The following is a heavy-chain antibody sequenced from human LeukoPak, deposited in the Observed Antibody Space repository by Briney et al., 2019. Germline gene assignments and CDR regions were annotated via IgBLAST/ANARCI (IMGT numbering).Heavy chain of an antibody. CDR1: GYTFTSYD. V-gene: IGHV1-8*03. J-gene: IGHJ3*02. Sequence: ASVTVSCKASGYTFTSYDINWARQATGQGLEWMGWMNPNSGNTGYAQKFQGRVTITRYTSISTAYMELSSLRSEDTAVYYCARGGDGGNFGVGDAFDIWGQGTMVTVSS. CDR2: MNPNSGNT. CDR3: ARGGDGGNFGVGDAFDI. D-gene: IGHD4-23*01.